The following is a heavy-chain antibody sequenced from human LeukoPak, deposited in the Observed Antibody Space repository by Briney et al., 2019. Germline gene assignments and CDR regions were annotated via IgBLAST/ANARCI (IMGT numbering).Heavy chain of an antibody. J-gene: IGHJ4*02. D-gene: IGHD4-23*01. CDR3: AGGYSTTVVTD. CDR1: GYTFTSYA. Sequence: GASVKVSCKASGYTFTSYAMNWVRQAPGQGLEWMGWINPNSGGTDYAQKFQGRVTMTRDTSISTAYMELSRLRSDDTAVYYCAGGYSTTVVTDWGQGTLVTVSS. V-gene: IGHV1-2*02. CDR2: INPNSGGT.